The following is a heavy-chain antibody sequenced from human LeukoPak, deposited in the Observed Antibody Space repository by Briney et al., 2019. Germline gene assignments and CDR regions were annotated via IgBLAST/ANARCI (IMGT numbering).Heavy chain of an antibody. Sequence: ASVKVSCKASGYTFTGYYMHWVRQAPGQGLEWMGWINPNSGGTNYAQKFQGWVTMTRDTSISTAYMELSRLRSDDTAVYYCVKKGQADDDGKPDWGQGTLVTVSS. D-gene: IGHD1-1*01. CDR3: VKKGQADDDGKPD. CDR1: GYTFTGYY. J-gene: IGHJ4*02. CDR2: INPNSGGT. V-gene: IGHV1-2*04.